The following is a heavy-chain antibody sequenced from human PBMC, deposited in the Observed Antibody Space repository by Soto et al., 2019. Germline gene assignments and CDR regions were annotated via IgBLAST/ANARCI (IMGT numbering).Heavy chain of an antibody. V-gene: IGHV3-23*01. D-gene: IGHD3-9*01. CDR3: AKDGDYDILTGYYYGYFDY. Sequence: GGSLRLSCAASGFTFSSYAMTWVRQAPGKGLEWVSAISGSGGSTFSADSVKGRFTISRDNSKNTLYLQMNSLRAEDTAIYYCAKDGDYDILTGYYYGYFDYWGQGALVTVSS. J-gene: IGHJ4*02. CDR2: ISGSGGST. CDR1: GFTFSSYA.